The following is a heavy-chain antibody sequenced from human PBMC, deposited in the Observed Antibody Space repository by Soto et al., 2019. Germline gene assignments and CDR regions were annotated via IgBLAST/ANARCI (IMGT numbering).Heavy chain of an antibody. V-gene: IGHV4-4*02. CDR1: GDSMNTNNW. CDR2: IHHNGDT. CDR3: ARTRQCCTTSRCHDVYFYF. J-gene: IGHJ4*02. D-gene: IGHD2-8*01. Sequence: SETLSLTXAVFGDSMNTNNWCSWLRQTPGKGLEWIGEIHHNGDTTYTPSLKSRVTMSLDKSKYHFSLSLASVTAADTAVYYCARTRQCCTTSRCHDVYFYFWGRGTLVTVSS.